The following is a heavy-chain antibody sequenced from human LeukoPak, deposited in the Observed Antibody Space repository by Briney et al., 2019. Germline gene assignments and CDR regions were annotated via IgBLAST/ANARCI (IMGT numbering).Heavy chain of an antibody. CDR2: ISYDGSNK. Sequence: EGSLRLSCAASGFTFSSYAMSWVRQAPGKGLEWVAVISYDGSNKYYADSVKGRSTISRDNSKNTLYLQMNSLRAEDTAAYYCAKDLGSSSSIDYWGQGTLVTVSS. CDR3: AKDLGSSSSIDY. J-gene: IGHJ4*02. D-gene: IGHD6-6*01. V-gene: IGHV3-30*18. CDR1: GFTFSSYA.